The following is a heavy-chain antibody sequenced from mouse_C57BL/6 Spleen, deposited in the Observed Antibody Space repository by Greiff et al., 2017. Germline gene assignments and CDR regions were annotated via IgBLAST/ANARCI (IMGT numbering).Heavy chain of an antibody. V-gene: IGHV1-22*01. J-gene: IGHJ3*01. CDR3: ARSLYGSRFAY. Sequence: EVQLQQSGPELVKPGASVKMSCKASGYTFTDYNMHWVKQSHGKSLEWIGSINPNNGGTSYNQKFKGKATLTVNKSYSTAYMELRSLTSEDSAVYYCARSLYGSRFAYWGQGTLVTVSA. CDR1: GYTFTDYN. D-gene: IGHD1-1*01. CDR2: INPNNGGT.